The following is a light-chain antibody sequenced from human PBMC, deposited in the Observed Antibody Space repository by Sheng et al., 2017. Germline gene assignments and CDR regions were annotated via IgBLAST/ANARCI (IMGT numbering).Light chain of an antibody. CDR3: QAWDSSTVI. J-gene: IGLJ2*01. CDR2: EDK. Sequence: SYELTQPPSVSVSPGQTASITSSGDRLGNKYVSWYQQKPGQSPVLVIYEDKKRPSGIPERFSGSNSGNTATLTISGTQAMDEADYYCQAWDSSTVIFGGGTKLTVL. CDR1: RLGNKY. V-gene: IGLV3-1*01.